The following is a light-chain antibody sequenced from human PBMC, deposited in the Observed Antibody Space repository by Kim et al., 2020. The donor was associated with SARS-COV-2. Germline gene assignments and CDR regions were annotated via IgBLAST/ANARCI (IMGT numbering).Light chain of an antibody. CDR3: QQYGNSPYT. J-gene: IGKJ2*01. CDR1: QSVSSSN. Sequence: LSQGERATLSCRASQSVSSSNLAWYQQKPGQAPRVLIYGASSRATGIPDRFSGSGSGTDFTLTISRLEPEDFAVYYCQQYGNSPYTFGQGTKLEI. V-gene: IGKV3-20*01. CDR2: GAS.